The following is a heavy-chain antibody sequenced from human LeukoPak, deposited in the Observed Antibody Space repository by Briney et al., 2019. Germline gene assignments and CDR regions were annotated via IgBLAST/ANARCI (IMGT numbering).Heavy chain of an antibody. CDR1: GGTFSSYA. J-gene: IGHJ5*02. V-gene: IGHV1-69*05. D-gene: IGHD2-8*01. CDR3: ARAGYCTNVVCNPEADWFDP. Sequence: ASVKVSCKASGGTFSSYAISWVRQAPGQGLEWMGRIIPIFGTANYAQKFQGRVTITTDESTSTAYMELRSLRSDDTAIYYCARAGYCTNVVCNPEADWFDPWGQGTLVTVSS. CDR2: IIPIFGTA.